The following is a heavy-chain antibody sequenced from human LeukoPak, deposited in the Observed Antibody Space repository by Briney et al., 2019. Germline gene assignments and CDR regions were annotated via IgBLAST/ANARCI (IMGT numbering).Heavy chain of an antibody. CDR1: GGSISSYY. D-gene: IGHD2-2*01. CDR2: IYTSGST. J-gene: IGHJ4*02. V-gene: IGHV4-4*07. Sequence: PSETLPLTCTVPGGSISSYYWSWIRQPPGKGLRWIGRIYTSGSTNYSPSLKSRVTMSVDTSKNQFSLKLSSVTAADTAVYYCARVPAGQEYYFDYWGQGTLVTVSS. CDR3: ARVPAGQEYYFDY.